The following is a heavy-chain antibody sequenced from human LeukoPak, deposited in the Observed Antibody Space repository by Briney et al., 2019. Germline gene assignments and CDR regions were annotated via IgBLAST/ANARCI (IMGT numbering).Heavy chain of an antibody. CDR2: IYYSGGT. CDR3: ARTRGRSYPFDY. V-gene: IGHV4-39*07. J-gene: IGHJ4*02. Sequence: SETLSLTCTVSGGSISSSSYYWGWIRQPPGKGPEWIGSIYYSGGTYYNPSLKSRVTISVDTSKNQFSLKLSSVTAADTAVYYRARTRGRSYPFDYWGQGTLVTVSS. CDR1: GGSISSSSYY. D-gene: IGHD1-26*01.